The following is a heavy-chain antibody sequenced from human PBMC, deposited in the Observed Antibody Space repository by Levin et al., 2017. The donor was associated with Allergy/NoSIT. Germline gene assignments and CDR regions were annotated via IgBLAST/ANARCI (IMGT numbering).Heavy chain of an antibody. Sequence: GGSLRLSCEASGFTFSNFWMIWVRQAPGKGLEWVASIKQDGSEKFYVDSVQGRFTISRDNAKNSLYLQMNSLRAEDTAVYYCARDHPADGLIFDYWGQGTLVTVSS. J-gene: IGHJ4*02. CDR2: IKQDGSEK. V-gene: IGHV3-7*04. CDR1: GFTFSNFW. CDR3: ARDHPADGLIFDY.